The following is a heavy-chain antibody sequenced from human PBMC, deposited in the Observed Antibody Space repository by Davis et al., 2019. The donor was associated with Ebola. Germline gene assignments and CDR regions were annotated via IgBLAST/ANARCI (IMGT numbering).Heavy chain of an antibody. D-gene: IGHD4-17*01. J-gene: IGHJ4*02. CDR2: INHSGST. CDR3: ARESTATDGGFDY. V-gene: IGHV4-34*01. Sequence: PSETLSLTCAVYGGSFSGYYWSWIRQPPGKGLEWIGEINHSGSTNYNPSLKSRVTISVDRSKNQFSLKLSSVTAADTAVYYCARESTATDGGFDYWGQGTLVTVSS. CDR1: GGSFSGYY.